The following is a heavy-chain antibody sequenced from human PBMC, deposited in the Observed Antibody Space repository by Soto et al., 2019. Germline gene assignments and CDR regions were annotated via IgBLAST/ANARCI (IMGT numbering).Heavy chain of an antibody. Sequence: EVQLVESGGGLVKPGGSLRLSCAASGFTFSSYSMNWVRQAPGKGLEWVSSISSSSSYIYYADSVKGRFTISRDNAKNSLYLQMNSLRAEDTAVYYCARARIAAAGTPLGNWGQGTLVTVSS. CDR3: ARARIAAAGTPLGN. CDR1: GFTFSSYS. CDR2: ISSSSSYI. D-gene: IGHD6-13*01. V-gene: IGHV3-21*01. J-gene: IGHJ4*02.